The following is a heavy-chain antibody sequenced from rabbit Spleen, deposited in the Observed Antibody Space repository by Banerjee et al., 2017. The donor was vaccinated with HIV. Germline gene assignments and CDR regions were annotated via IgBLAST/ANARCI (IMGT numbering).Heavy chain of an antibody. V-gene: IGHV1S40*01. D-gene: IGHD7-1*01. CDR2: IAGDSSGFT. Sequence: QSLEESGGDLVKPGASLTLTCTASGFSFSSNEYMCWVRQAPGKGLEWISCIAGDSSGFTYSATWAKGRFTCSKTSSTTVTLQMTSLTVADTATYFCARDTGTSFSSYGMDLWGPGTLVT. CDR1: GFSFSSNEY. J-gene: IGHJ6*01. CDR3: ARDTGTSFSSYGMDL.